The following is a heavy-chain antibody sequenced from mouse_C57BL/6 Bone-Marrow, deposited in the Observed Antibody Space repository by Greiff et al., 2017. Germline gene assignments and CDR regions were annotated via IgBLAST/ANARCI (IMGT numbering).Heavy chain of an antibody. CDR1: GYTFTDYY. Sequence: EVQGVESGPVLVKPGASVKMSCKASGYTFTDYYMNWVKQSHGKSLEWIGVINPYNGGTSYNQKFKGKATLTVDKSSSTAYMELNSLTSEDSAVYYCARNFAYFDYWGQGTTLTVSS. V-gene: IGHV1-19*01. CDR2: INPYNGGT. CDR3: ARNFAYFDY. J-gene: IGHJ2*01.